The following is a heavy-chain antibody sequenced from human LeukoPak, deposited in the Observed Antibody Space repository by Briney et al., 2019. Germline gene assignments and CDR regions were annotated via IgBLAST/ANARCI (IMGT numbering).Heavy chain of an antibody. V-gene: IGHV4-39*01. Sequence: SSETLSLTCTVSGGSITSSSYYWGWIRQPPGKGLEWIANIYYTGDTYYNPSLKSRVTISVDTAKNQFSLKLRSVTAADTAVYYCARQDAAFDYWGQGALVTVSS. J-gene: IGHJ4*02. CDR1: GGSITSSSYY. CDR3: ARQDAAFDY. CDR2: IYYTGDT.